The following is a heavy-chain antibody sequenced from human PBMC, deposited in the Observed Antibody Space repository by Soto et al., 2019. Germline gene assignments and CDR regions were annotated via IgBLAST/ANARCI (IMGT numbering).Heavy chain of an antibody. Sequence: SETLSLTCTVSGGSISSGDYYWSWIRQPPGKGLEWIGYIYYSGSTYYTPSLKIRVTISLDTSKNHFSLKLSSVIAADTAVYYCARVDSYLNWFDPWGQGTLVTVSS. CDR1: GGSISSGDYY. CDR2: IYYSGST. CDR3: ARVDSYLNWFDP. D-gene: IGHD3-10*01. V-gene: IGHV4-30-4*01. J-gene: IGHJ5*02.